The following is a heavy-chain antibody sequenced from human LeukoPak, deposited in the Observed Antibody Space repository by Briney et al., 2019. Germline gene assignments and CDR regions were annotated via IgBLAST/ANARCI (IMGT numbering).Heavy chain of an antibody. Sequence: GRSLRLSCAASGFTFSSNGMHWVRQAPGKGLEWVAIIWYDGSKKYYADSVKGRFTTSRDNSMNTLYLQMNSLRAEDTAVYYCARLTGWSAIDYWGQGTLVTVSS. V-gene: IGHV3-33*01. CDR2: IWYDGSKK. CDR1: GFTFSSNG. J-gene: IGHJ4*02. D-gene: IGHD6-19*01. CDR3: ARLTGWSAIDY.